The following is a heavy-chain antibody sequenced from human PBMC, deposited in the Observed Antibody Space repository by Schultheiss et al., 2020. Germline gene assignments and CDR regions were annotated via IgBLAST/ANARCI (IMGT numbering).Heavy chain of an antibody. J-gene: IGHJ4*02. CDR3: ARDGGGLYDFWSGSDY. CDR1: GFTFSNHW. D-gene: IGHD3-3*01. CDR2: ISPSSTYI. Sequence: GESLKISCTASGFTFSNHWMHWVRQGPGKGLEWVSSISPSSTYIYYADSVRGRFTISRDNAKNSLYLQMNSLRAEDTAVYYCARDGGGLYDFWSGSDYWGQGTLVTVSS. V-gene: IGHV3-21*01.